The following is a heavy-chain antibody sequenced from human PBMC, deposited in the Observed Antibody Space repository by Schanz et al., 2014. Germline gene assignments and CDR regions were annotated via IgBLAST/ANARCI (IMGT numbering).Heavy chain of an antibody. CDR3: ATASPPVREARAGSSCHL. Sequence: EVQLVESGGGLVKPGGSLRLSCAASTSIFNHAWMSWVRQAPGKGLEWLGRIKSKTDGETTDYAAPVKGRFSISRDDSQNTLYLQMNSLKIEDTAVYYCATASPPVREARAGSSCHLWGQGTLVTVSP. V-gene: IGHV3-15*01. J-gene: IGHJ5*02. CDR1: TSIFNHAW. D-gene: IGHD6-13*01. CDR2: IKSKTDGETT.